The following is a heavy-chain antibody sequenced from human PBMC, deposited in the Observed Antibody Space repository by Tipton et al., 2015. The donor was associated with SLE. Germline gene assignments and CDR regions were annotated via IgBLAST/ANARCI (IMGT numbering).Heavy chain of an antibody. CDR3: ARALPRDCTSFSCYALDFDY. CDR1: GYKFTSYG. J-gene: IGHJ4*02. Sequence: QLVQSGVEVKKPGASVKVSCKVSGYKFTSYGVSWVRQAPGQGLDWMGWISVYDGNTHYAQKFQGRVSMTTDTSLSTAYMELWSLTSGDTAVYYCARALPRDCTSFSCYALDFDYWGQGALVTVSS. V-gene: IGHV1-18*01. D-gene: IGHD2-2*01. CDR2: ISVYDGNT.